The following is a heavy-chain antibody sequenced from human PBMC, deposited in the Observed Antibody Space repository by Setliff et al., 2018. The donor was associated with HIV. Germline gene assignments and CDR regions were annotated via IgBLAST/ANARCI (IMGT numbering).Heavy chain of an antibody. D-gene: IGHD3-10*01. CDR2: IYYTGNT. CDR1: GGSVGSSSYY. J-gene: IGHJ6*03. CDR3: ARDGPLEGSYRYYYYYMDA. Sequence: PSETLSLTCTVSGGSVGSSSYYWAWIRQPPGKGLEWIGSIYYTGNTKYNPSLESRVTFSIDTSENQFSLKLSSVTAADTAVYYCARDGPLEGSYRYYYYYMDAWGKGTTVTVS. V-gene: IGHV4-39*07.